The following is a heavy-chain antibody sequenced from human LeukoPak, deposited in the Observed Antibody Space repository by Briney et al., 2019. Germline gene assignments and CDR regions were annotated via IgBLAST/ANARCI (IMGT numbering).Heavy chain of an antibody. V-gene: IGHV1-46*01. J-gene: IGHJ4*02. CDR1: GYTFTNYY. CDR2: INPSMGSA. D-gene: IGHD3-10*01. CDR3: ARDYHGSGSLTTFDY. Sequence: ASVKVSCKASGYTFTNYYMHWVRQAPGQGLEWMGIINPSMGSASSAQRFQGRVTMTGDTSTSTVYMELSSLRSDDTAVYYCARDYHGSGSLTTFDYWGQGTLVTVSS.